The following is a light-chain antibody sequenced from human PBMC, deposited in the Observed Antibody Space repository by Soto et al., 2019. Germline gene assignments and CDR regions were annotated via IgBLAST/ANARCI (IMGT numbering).Light chain of an antibody. V-gene: IGKV3-20*01. J-gene: IGKJ2*01. CDR1: QTVDSTY. CDR3: QQYDTSPPLYT. Sequence: EVVLTQSPGTLSLSPGERATLSCRASQTVDSTYLAWYQQKPGQAPRLLIYRASSRAAGVPDRFSGSGSATDFTLTISNLDPEDFAVYYCQQYDTSPPLYTFGQGTKLEIK. CDR2: RAS.